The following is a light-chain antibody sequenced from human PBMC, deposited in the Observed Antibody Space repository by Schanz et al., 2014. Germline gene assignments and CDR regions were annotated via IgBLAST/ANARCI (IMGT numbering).Light chain of an antibody. V-gene: IGKV3-20*01. CDR1: ETVSVDY. CDR3: QHYSMSPL. CDR2: GAS. Sequence: EIVLTQSPGTLSLSPGEGATLSCRASETVSVDYLAWYQQIPGQAPRLLIYGASIRATGVPDRFSGRGSGTDFTLTISRLEPEDFAVYYCQHYSMSPLFGQGTKVEIK. J-gene: IGKJ1*01.